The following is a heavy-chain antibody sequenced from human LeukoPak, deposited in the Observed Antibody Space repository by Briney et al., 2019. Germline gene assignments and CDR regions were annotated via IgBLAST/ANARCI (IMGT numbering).Heavy chain of an antibody. D-gene: IGHD6-13*01. CDR3: ANVGQQVKWLDP. Sequence: PGGSLRLSCAASGFTFSTYAMSWVRQAPGKGLEWVSGFSGSGGSTYYADSVKGRFTISRDNSKNTLFLQMNSLRAEDTAVYYCANVGQQVKWLDPWGQGTLVTVSS. J-gene: IGHJ5*02. CDR2: FSGSGGST. V-gene: IGHV3-23*01. CDR1: GFTFSTYA.